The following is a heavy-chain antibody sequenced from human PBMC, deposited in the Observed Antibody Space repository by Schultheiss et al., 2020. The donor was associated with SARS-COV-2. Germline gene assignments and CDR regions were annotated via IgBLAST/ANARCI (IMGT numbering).Heavy chain of an antibody. D-gene: IGHD5-18*01. CDR1: GFTFSSYA. CDR2: IYHSGST. J-gene: IGHJ4*02. CDR3: ARGGYSYGYYFDY. Sequence: GSLRLSCAASGFTFSSYAMSWVRQAPGKGLEWIGSIYHSGSTNYNPSLKSRVTISVDTSKNQFSLKLSSVTAADTAVYYCARGGYSYGYYFDYWGQGTLVTVSS. V-gene: IGHV4-34*01.